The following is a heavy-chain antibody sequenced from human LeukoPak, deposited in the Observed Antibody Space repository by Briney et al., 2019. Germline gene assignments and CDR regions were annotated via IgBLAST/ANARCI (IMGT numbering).Heavy chain of an antibody. CDR3: ARQKGLVPWYFDY. CDR2: IYYSGST. J-gene: IGHJ4*02. CDR1: GGSISSYY. V-gene: IGHV4-59*08. Sequence: PSETLSLTCTVSGGSISSYYWSWIRQPPGKGLEWIGYIYYSGSTNYNPSLKSRVTISVDTSKNQFSLKLSSVTAADTAVYYCARQKGLVPWYFDYWGQGTLVTVSS. D-gene: IGHD6-19*01.